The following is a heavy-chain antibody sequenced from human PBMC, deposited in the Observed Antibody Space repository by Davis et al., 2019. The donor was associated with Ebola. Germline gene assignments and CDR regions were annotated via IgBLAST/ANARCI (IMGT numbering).Heavy chain of an antibody. V-gene: IGHV4-59*05. CDR3: ATHTYSGYDLPDY. CDR1: GGSFSGYY. D-gene: IGHD5-12*01. J-gene: IGHJ4*02. Sequence: SETLSLTCAVYGGSFSGYYWSWIRQPPGKGLEWIGSMAYSGSTSNNPSLKSRVTISLDTSKSQFSMRLTSVTAADTAMYYCATHTYSGYDLPDYWGQGTLVTVSS. CDR2: MAYSGST.